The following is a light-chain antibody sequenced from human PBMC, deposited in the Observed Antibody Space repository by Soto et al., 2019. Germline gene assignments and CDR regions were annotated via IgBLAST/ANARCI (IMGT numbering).Light chain of an antibody. J-gene: IGKJ2*01. CDR2: DAS. V-gene: IGKV1-5*03. CDR3: QQHNPYSPYT. Sequence: DIPMTQSPSTLSASVGDRVTITCRASQSITNCLAWYQQKPGKAPKLLIFDASSLRSGVPSRFGGSGSGTEFTLTISSLQPEDFATYYCQQHNPYSPYTFGQGTKLEIK. CDR1: QSITNC.